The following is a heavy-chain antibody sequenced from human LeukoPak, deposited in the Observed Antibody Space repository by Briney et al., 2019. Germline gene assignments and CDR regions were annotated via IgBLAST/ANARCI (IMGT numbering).Heavy chain of an antibody. CDR3: TTDGVGVEGATYDN. J-gene: IGHJ4*02. V-gene: IGHV3-15*01. Sequence: GGSLRLSCAASGFTFSSSAMSWVRQAPGKGLEWVGRIKSKTDGGTTDYAAPVKGRFTISRDDSKNTLYLQMNSLKTEDTAVYYCTTDGVGVEGATYDNWGQGTLVSVSS. CDR1: GFTFSSSA. D-gene: IGHD1-26*01. CDR2: IKSKTDGGTT.